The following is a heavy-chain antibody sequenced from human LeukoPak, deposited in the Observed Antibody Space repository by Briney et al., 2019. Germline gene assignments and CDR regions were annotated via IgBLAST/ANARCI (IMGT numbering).Heavy chain of an antibody. Sequence: GGSLRLSCAASGFTFSSYAMSWVRQAPGKGLEWVSAISGSGGSTYYADSVKGRFTISRDNSKNTLYLQMSSLRAEDTAVYYCAKDDFTYYYDSSGYSRPDAFDIWGQGTMVTVSS. D-gene: IGHD3-22*01. CDR2: ISGSGGST. CDR1: GFTFSSYA. CDR3: AKDDFTYYYDSSGYSRPDAFDI. J-gene: IGHJ3*02. V-gene: IGHV3-23*01.